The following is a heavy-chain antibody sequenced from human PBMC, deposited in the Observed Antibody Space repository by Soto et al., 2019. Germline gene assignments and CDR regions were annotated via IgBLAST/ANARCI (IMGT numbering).Heavy chain of an antibody. CDR1: GGSISNSNYY. D-gene: IGHD3-22*01. CDR2: IYYTGNT. Sequence: SETLSLTCNVSGGSISNSNYYCGWIRQPPGKGLEWIGSIYYTGNTYYNPSLKSRVTISVDTSKNQFSLKLGSVTAADTAVYFCERHSIWLLLSDYWGQGTLVTVSS. V-gene: IGHV4-39*01. J-gene: IGHJ4*02. CDR3: ERHSIWLLLSDY.